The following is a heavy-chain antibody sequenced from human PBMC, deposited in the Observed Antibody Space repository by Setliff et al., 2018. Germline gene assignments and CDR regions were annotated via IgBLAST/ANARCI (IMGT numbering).Heavy chain of an antibody. D-gene: IGHD4-17*01. CDR1: GCSFRNCW. CDR2: LYGGGNT. V-gene: IGHV3-23*03. CDR3: AKDPNGDFFGAFGP. Sequence: GGSLRLSCVATGCSFRNCWASWVRQAPGKGLEWIALLYGGGNTFYADSVKGRFTISRDNSKNTLYLQMNGLRAEDSALYYCAKDPNGDFFGAFGPWGQGTLVTVSS. J-gene: IGHJ5*02.